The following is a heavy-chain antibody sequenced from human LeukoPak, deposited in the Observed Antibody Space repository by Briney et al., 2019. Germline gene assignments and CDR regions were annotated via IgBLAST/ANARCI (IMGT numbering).Heavy chain of an antibody. CDR2: THPSGNT. Sequence: SETLSLTCTVSGGSNNSYYWSWLRQPPGKGLEWIGYTHPSGNTNYSPSLKSRVTIPINMSRNQFSLKLSSVTAADTAVYYCARKAPKKGWFDPWGQGTLVTVSS. V-gene: IGHV4-4*09. CDR3: ARKAPKKGWFDP. J-gene: IGHJ5*02. CDR1: GGSNNSYY.